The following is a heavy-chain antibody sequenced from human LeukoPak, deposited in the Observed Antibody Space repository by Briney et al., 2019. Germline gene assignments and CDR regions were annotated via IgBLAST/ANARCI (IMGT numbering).Heavy chain of an antibody. V-gene: IGHV4-59*08. CDR2: IYYSGST. CDR1: GGSISSYY. CDR3: ARTYCSTTACPFDY. D-gene: IGHD2-2*01. J-gene: IGHJ4*02. Sequence: KPSETLSLTCAVSGGSISSYYWSWIRQPPGKGLEWLGYIYYSGSTNYNPSLKSRVTISVDTSKNQFSLKLSSVTAADTALYYCARTYCSTTACPFDYWGQGTLVTVSS.